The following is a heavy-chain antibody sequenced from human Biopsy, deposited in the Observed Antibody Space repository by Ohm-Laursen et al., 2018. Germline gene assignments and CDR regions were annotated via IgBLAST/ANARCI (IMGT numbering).Heavy chain of an antibody. J-gene: IGHJ6*02. D-gene: IGHD3-22*01. CDR3: VRGVDYYDPYHYYALDV. CDR2: INHSGRT. Sequence: SETLSLICAVYGESFNGYYWSWIRQTPGKGLEWIGEINHSGRTNYNPSLKSRVTISVDTSKNQFSLKVRSVTAADTAVYYCVRGVDYYDPYHYYALDVWGQGTTVTVSS. CDR1: GESFNGYY. V-gene: IGHV4-34*01.